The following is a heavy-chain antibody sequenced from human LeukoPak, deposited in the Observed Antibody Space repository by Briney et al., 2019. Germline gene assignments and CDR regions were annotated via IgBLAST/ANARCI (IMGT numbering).Heavy chain of an antibody. CDR3: AKDRGRYCSDGSCYFYYFDY. CDR1: GFIFSNYA. D-gene: IGHD2-15*01. V-gene: IGHV3-23*01. CDR2: ISGSGGST. Sequence: GGSLRLSCAASGFIFSNYAISWVRQAPGKGLEWVSGISGSGGSTYYADSVKGRFTISRDNSKNTLYLQMNSLRAEDTAVYYCAKDRGRYCSDGSCYFYYFDYWGQGTLVTVSS. J-gene: IGHJ4*02.